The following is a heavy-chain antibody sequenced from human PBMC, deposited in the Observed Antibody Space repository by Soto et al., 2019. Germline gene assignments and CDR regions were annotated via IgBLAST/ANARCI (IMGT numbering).Heavy chain of an antibody. CDR1: GFTFSSYS. Sequence: PGGSLRLSCAASGFTFSSYSMNWVRQAPGKGLEWVSYISSSSSTIYYADSVKGRFTISRDNAKNSLYLQMNSLRDEDTAVYYCARPQTGYSYGDYYYGMDVWGQGTTVTVSS. J-gene: IGHJ6*02. CDR3: ARPQTGYSYGDYYYGMDV. D-gene: IGHD5-18*01. V-gene: IGHV3-48*02. CDR2: ISSSSSTI.